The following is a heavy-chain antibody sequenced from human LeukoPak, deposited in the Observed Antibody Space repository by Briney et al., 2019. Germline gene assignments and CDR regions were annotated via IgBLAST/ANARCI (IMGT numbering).Heavy chain of an antibody. V-gene: IGHV1-69*13. CDR1: GYTFISYA. D-gene: IGHD3-22*01. J-gene: IGHJ5*02. CDR2: IIPIFGTA. CDR3: ARDLRNYDSSGEFDP. Sequence: GASVKVSCKASGYTFISYAINWVRQAPGQGLEWMGGIIPIFGTANYAQKFQGRVTITADESTSTAYMELSSLRSEDTAVYYCARDLRNYDSSGEFDPWGQGTLVTVSS.